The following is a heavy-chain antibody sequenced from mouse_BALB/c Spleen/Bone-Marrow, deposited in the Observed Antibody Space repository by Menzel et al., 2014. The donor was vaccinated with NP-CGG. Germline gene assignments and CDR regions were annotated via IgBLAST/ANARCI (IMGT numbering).Heavy chain of an antibody. D-gene: IGHD1-1*01. CDR2: IDTSDSYT. V-gene: IGHV1-69*01. CDR1: GYTFTDYW. Sequence: VQLQQSGAELVMPGASVKMSCKASGYTFTDYWMHWVKQRPGQGLEWIGAIDTSDSYTSYNQKFKGKATLTVDESSXTAYMQLSSLTSEDSAVYYCARDYYGRGWYFDVWGAGTTVTVSS. CDR3: ARDYYGRGWYFDV. J-gene: IGHJ1*01.